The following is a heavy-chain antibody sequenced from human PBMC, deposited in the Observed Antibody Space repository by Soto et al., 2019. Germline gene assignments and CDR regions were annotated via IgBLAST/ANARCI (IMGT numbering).Heavy chain of an antibody. J-gene: IGHJ4*02. Sequence: GGSLRLSCAASGFTFYDYAMHWFRQAPGKGLEWVSGISWNSDNIGYADSVKGRFTISRDNAKSSLYLQINSLRAEDTAVCYCAKFSYDSSGYLFDYWGQGTLVTVAS. CDR2: ISWNSDNI. D-gene: IGHD3-22*01. CDR3: AKFSYDSSGYLFDY. CDR1: GFTFYDYA. V-gene: IGHV3-9*01.